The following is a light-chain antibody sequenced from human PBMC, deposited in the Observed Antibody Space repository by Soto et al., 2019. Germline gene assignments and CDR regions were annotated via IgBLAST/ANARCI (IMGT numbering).Light chain of an antibody. J-gene: IGLJ2*01. CDR3: SSYTSSSHVV. V-gene: IGLV2-14*01. CDR1: SSDVGSYNY. CDR2: DVS. Sequence: QSALTQPASVSGSPGQSITISCTGTSSDVGSYNYVSWYQQHPGKAPKLMIYDVSKRPSGVSNRFSGYNSGNTASLTISGLQAEDEADYYCSSYTSSSHVVFGGGTKLTVL.